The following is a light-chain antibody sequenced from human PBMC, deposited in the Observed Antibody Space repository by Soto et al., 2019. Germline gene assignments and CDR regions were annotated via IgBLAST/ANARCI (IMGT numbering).Light chain of an antibody. Sequence: DIVMTQSPATLSVSPGERATLSCRASQSVSSNLAWYQQKPGQAPRLLVYGASTRATGIPARFSGSGSGTEFILTSSSLQSEDVALYNRQQYNNWPSFTFGPGTKVYIK. CDR2: GAS. V-gene: IGKV3-15*01. CDR3: QQYNNWPSFT. J-gene: IGKJ3*01. CDR1: QSVSSN.